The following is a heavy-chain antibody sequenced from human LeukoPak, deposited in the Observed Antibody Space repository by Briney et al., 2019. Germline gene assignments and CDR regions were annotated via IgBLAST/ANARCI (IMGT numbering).Heavy chain of an antibody. V-gene: IGHV1-69*05. CDR2: IIPIFGTA. Sequence: SVKVSCKASGGTFSSYAISWVRQAPGQGLEWMGGIIPIFGTANYAQKLQGRVTMTTDTSTSTAYMELRSLRSDGTAVYYCAREGVPYYYYGMDVWGQGTTVTVPS. CDR3: AREGVPYYYYGMDV. J-gene: IGHJ6*02. CDR1: GGTFSSYA.